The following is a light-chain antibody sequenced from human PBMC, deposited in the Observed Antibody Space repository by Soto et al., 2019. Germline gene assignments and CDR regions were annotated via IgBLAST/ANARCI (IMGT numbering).Light chain of an antibody. J-gene: IGLJ2*01. Sequence: QSALTQPASVPGSPGQSITISCTGTTSDIGGYNYVSWYQQYPGKAPKLIIYEVRNRPSGVSNRFSASKSGNTASLTISGLQAEDEAVYYCYSYTGSATVIFGGGTKLTVL. CDR1: TSDIGGYNY. CDR3: YSYTGSATVI. V-gene: IGLV2-14*01. CDR2: EVR.